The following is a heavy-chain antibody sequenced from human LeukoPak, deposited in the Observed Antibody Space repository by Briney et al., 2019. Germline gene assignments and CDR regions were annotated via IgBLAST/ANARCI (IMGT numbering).Heavy chain of an antibody. CDR2: IRYDGSNK. Sequence: GGSLRLSCAASGFTFSSYGMHWVRQAPGKGLEWVAFIRYDGSNKYYADSVKGRFTISGDNSKNTLYLQMNSLRAEDTAVYYCAKAAVGGTYYYYYMDVWGKGTTVTVSS. D-gene: IGHD1-26*01. CDR1: GFTFSSYG. J-gene: IGHJ6*03. V-gene: IGHV3-30*02. CDR3: AKAAVGGTYYYYYMDV.